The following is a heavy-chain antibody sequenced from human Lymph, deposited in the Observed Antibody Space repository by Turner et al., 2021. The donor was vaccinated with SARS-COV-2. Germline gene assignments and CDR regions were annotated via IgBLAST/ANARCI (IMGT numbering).Heavy chain of an antibody. CDR2: ISYDGSNK. CDR3: ARYASGGYFYYGMDV. CDR1: GFTFSTYA. J-gene: IGHJ6*02. Sequence: QVLLVESGGGVVQPGRSLRLSCAASGFTFSTYAIYWVRQAPGKGLEWVAVISYDGSNKYYADSVKGRFTISRDNSKNTLYLQMNSLRAEDTAVYYCARYASGGYFYYGMDVWGQGTTVTVSS. D-gene: IGHD3-10*01. V-gene: IGHV3-30*04.